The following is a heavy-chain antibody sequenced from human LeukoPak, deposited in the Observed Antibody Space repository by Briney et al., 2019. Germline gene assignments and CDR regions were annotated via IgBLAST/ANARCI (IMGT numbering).Heavy chain of an antibody. J-gene: IGHJ4*02. D-gene: IGHD6-19*01. Sequence: GGSLGLSCAAPGFIFRSYSLNWVRQAPGKGLEWVSSISSSSTYIYYADSVKGRFTISRDNAKNSLFLRMNSLRVDDTAVYYCASAPAVAGRGIDYWGQGTLVTVSS. V-gene: IGHV3-21*01. CDR1: GFIFRSYS. CDR2: ISSSSTYI. CDR3: ASAPAVAGRGIDY.